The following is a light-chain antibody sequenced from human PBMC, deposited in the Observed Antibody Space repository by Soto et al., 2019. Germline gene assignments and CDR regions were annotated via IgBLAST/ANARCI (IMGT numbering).Light chain of an antibody. Sequence: QSVLTQPPSASGTPGQRVTISCSGSSSNIGSNTVNWYQQLPGTAPKLLIYSNNQRPSGVPDRFSGSKSGTSASLAISGLQYEDAADYYCAAGDDSLNCLFGGGTKLTVL. V-gene: IGLV1-44*01. CDR2: SNN. CDR1: SSNIGSNT. CDR3: AAGDDSLNCL. J-gene: IGLJ3*02.